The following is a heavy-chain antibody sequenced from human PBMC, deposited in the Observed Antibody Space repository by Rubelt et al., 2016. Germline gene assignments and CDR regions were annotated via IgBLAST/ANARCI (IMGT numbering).Heavy chain of an antibody. Sequence: KGLVWVAQIISDGSTTTYADSVKGRFTISRDNAWNSLSLLMNSLRAEDTAVYYCARDLGSCSGGRCNYYYAMDVWGRGTTVTVSS. V-gene: IGHV3-74*01. D-gene: IGHD2-15*01. CDR3: ARDLGSCSGGRCNYYYAMDV. J-gene: IGHJ6*02. CDR2: IISDGSTT.